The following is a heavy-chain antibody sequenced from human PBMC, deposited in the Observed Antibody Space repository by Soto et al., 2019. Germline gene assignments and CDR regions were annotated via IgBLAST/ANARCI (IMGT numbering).Heavy chain of an antibody. J-gene: IGHJ5*02. CDR2: FYQGGST. D-gene: IGHD1-26*01. Sequence: HVQLQQWGAGLLKPSDTLSLTCAVYGESLNYYYWSWIRQAPGKGLEWIGEFYQGGSTHYNPSVKRRVTITVDMSSQQFSLKLTSVTAAATATYYCARGKWADRFANWGQGTLVTVSS. V-gene: IGHV4-34*01. CDR1: GESLNYYY. CDR3: ARGKWADRFAN.